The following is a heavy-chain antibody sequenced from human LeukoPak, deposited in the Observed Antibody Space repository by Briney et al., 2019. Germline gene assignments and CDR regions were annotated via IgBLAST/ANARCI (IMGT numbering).Heavy chain of an antibody. CDR1: GGSISSYY. CDR3: ARHPGRP. J-gene: IGHJ5*02. CDR2: IDHSGST. V-gene: IGHV4-34*01. Sequence: PSETLSLTCTVSGGSISSYYWSWIRQPPGKGLEWIGEIDHSGSTNYNPSLKSRVTISVDTSKNQFSLKLSSVTAADTAVYYCARHPGRPWGQGTLVTVSS.